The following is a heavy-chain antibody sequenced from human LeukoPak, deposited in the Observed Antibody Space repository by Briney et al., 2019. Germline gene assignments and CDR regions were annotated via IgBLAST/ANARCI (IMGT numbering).Heavy chain of an antibody. D-gene: IGHD3-22*01. J-gene: IGHJ4*02. CDR1: GGSISSYY. CDR3: ARGPYDSSGYLDYFDY. V-gene: IGHV4-4*07. Sequence: KPSETLSLTCTVSGGSISSYYWSWIRQPAGKGLEWIGRIYTSGSTNYNPSLKSRVTMSVDTSKNQFSLKLSSVTAADTAVYYCARGPYDSSGYLDYFDYWGQGTLVTVSS. CDR2: IYTSGST.